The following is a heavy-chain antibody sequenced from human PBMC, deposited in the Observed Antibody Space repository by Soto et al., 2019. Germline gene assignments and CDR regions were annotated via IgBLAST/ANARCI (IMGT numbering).Heavy chain of an antibody. Sequence: PSETLSLTCTVSGGSISSGGYYWSWIRQHPGKGLEWIGYIYYSGSTYYNPSLKSRVTISVDTSKNQFSLKLSSVTAADTAVYYCARDPHMVRGVYYYGMDVWGQGTTVTVSS. CDR3: ARDPHMVRGVYYYGMDV. D-gene: IGHD3-10*01. J-gene: IGHJ6*02. CDR1: GGSISSGGYY. CDR2: IYYSGST. V-gene: IGHV4-31*03.